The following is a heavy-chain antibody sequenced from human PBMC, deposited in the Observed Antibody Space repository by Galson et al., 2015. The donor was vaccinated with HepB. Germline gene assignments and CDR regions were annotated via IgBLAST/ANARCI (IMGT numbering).Heavy chain of an antibody. Sequence: SLRLSCAASGFTFSSYSMNWVRQAPGKGLEWVSHISSSSSTIYYADSVKGRFTISRDNAKNSLYLQMNSLRAENTAVYYCARIAAAPPSDFDYWGQGTLVTVSS. CDR3: ARIAAAPPSDFDY. D-gene: IGHD6-13*01. CDR1: GFTFSSYS. V-gene: IGHV3-48*01. CDR2: ISSSSSTI. J-gene: IGHJ4*02.